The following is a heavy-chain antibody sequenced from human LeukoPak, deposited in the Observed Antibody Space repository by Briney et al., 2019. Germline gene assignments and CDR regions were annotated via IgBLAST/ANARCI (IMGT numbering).Heavy chain of an antibody. Sequence: GGSLRLSCAASGFTFYSYSMNWVRQAPGKGLEWVSPINSDSSSIYYADSVKGRFTISRDNAKNSLYLQMNSLRAEDTAVYYCARGPIPDYWGQGTLVTVSS. CDR1: GFTFYSYS. CDR2: INSDSSSI. J-gene: IGHJ4*02. D-gene: IGHD2-2*02. CDR3: ARGPIPDY. V-gene: IGHV3-21*01.